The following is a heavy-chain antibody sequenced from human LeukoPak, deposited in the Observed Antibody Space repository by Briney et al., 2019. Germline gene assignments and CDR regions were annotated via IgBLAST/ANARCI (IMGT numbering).Heavy chain of an antibody. CDR1: GYTFSSYD. J-gene: IGHJ4*02. D-gene: IGHD6-13*01. V-gene: IGHV3-23*01. CDR3: AKSRAADTTLLFDY. Sequence: PGGSLRLSCAASGYTFSSYDMHWVRQAPGKGLEWVSAITGSGGDTFYVDSVKGRFTISRDNSKNTLYLQMSSLRAEGTAVYYCAKSRAADTTLLFDYWGQGTLVPVSS. CDR2: ITGSGGDT.